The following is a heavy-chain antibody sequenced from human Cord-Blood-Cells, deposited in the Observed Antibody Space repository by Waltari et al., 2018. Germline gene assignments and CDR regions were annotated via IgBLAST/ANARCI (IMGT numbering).Heavy chain of an antibody. J-gene: IGHJ2*01. CDR1: GFTFSSNG. CDR2: ISYDGSNK. V-gene: IGHV3-30*18. Sequence: QVQLVESGGGVVQPGRSLILSCAAPGFTFSSNGTHWVRRAVGQGLEWVAVISYDGSNKYYADSVKCRVTISRDNSKNTLYLQMNSLRAEDTAVYYCAKVGSSFYRFDLWGRGTLVTVSS. CDR3: AKVGSSFYRFDL. D-gene: IGHD6-6*01.